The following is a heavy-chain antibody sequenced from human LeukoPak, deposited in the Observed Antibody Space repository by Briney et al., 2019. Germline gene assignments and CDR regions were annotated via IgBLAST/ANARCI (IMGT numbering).Heavy chain of an antibody. CDR1: GFTFDDYA. J-gene: IGHJ1*01. Sequence: GGSLRLSRAASGFTFDDYAMHWVRQVPGKGLEWVSLISGDGGSAYYADSVKGRFTISRDNRKTSLFLQMNSLRTEDTALYYCAKELEYFQHWGQGTLVTVSS. CDR3: AKELEYFQH. V-gene: IGHV3-43*02. CDR2: ISGDGGSA.